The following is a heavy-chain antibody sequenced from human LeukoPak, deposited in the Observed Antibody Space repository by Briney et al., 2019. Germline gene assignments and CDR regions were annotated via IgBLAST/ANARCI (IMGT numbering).Heavy chain of an antibody. Sequence: GGSLRLSCAASGFTFSSYAMHWVRQAPGKGLEWVAVISYDGSNKYYADSVKGRFTISRDNSKNTLYLQMNSLRAEDTAVYYCARPTSSIAVAGRFDYWGQGTLVTASS. D-gene: IGHD6-19*01. CDR3: ARPTSSIAVAGRFDY. J-gene: IGHJ4*02. CDR2: ISYDGSNK. CDR1: GFTFSSYA. V-gene: IGHV3-30*04.